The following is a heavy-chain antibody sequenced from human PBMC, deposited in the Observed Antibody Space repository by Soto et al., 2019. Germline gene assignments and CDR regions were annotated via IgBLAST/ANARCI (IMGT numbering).Heavy chain of an antibody. Sequence: SETLSLTCAVYGGSFSGYYWSWIRQPPGKGLEWIGEINHSGSTNYNPSLKSRVTISVDTSKNQFSLKLSSVTAADTAVYYCARKPYDYVWGSYRNYYYYGMDVWGQGTTVTVSS. V-gene: IGHV4-34*01. CDR1: GGSFSGYY. D-gene: IGHD3-16*02. CDR3: ARKPYDYVWGSYRNYYYYGMDV. J-gene: IGHJ6*02. CDR2: INHSGST.